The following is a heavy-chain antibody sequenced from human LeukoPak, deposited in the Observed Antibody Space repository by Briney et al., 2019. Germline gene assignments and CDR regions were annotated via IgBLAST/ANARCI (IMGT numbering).Heavy chain of an antibody. CDR2: TRNKANSYTT. CDR1: GFTFSDHY. CDR3: ARKGSYGAFDI. J-gene: IGHJ3*02. D-gene: IGHD3-16*01. Sequence: GGSLRLSCAASGFTFSDHYMDWVRQAPGKGLEWVGRTRNKANSYTTEYAASVKGRFTISRDDSKNSLYLQMNSLKTEDTAVYYCARKGSYGAFDIWGQGTMVTVSS. V-gene: IGHV3-72*01.